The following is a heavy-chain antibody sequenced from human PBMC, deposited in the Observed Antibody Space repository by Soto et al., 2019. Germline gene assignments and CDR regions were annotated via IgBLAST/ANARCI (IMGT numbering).Heavy chain of an antibody. D-gene: IGHD2-8*01. CDR1: GYTFTSYD. J-gene: IGHJ6*02. V-gene: IGHV1-8*01. Sequence: GASVKVSCKASGYTFTSYDINWVRQATGQGLEWMGWMNPNSGKTSYAQRFQGRVTMTRNTSISTAYMELSSLRTEDTTVYYCARDLSDLEYAMSRHYYYYGMDVWGQGTTVTVSS. CDR3: ARDLSDLEYAMSRHYYYYGMDV. CDR2: MNPNSGKT.